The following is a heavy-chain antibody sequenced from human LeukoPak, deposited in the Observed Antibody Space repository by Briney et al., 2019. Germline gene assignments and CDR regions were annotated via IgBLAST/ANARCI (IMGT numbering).Heavy chain of an antibody. Sequence: PGGSLRLSCAASGFTFSSYAMHWVRQAPGKGLEWVAVISYDGSNKYYADSVKGRFTISRDNSKNTLYLRMNSLRAEDTAVYYCAELSITTSWGQGTLVTVSS. CDR3: AELSITTS. D-gene: IGHD3-3*01. V-gene: IGHV3-30-3*01. CDR1: GFTFSSYA. J-gene: IGHJ5*02. CDR2: ISYDGSNK.